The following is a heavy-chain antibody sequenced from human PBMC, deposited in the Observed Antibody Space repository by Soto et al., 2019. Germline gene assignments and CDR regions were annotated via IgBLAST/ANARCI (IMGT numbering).Heavy chain of an antibody. CDR1: GFTFSNYA. CDR2: ISGSAAST. J-gene: IGHJ4*02. Sequence: EVHLLESGGDLVQPGGSLRLSCAASGFTFSNYAMSWVRQAPGKGLDWVSGISGSAASTFYADSVKGRFTISRDNSKNTLYRQRNSLRAEDTAVYYCAKWTGRYCSGGRCYLDDPFDYWGQGTLVTVSS. D-gene: IGHD2-15*01. V-gene: IGHV3-23*01. CDR3: AKWTGRYCSGGRCYLDDPFDY.